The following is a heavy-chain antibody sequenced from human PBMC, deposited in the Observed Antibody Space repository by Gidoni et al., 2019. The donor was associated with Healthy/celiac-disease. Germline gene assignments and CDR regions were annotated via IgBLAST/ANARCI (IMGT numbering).Heavy chain of an antibody. CDR3: ARRVGGVWFDP. J-gene: IGHJ5*02. CDR2: IRAYNGNT. CDR1: GYTFTCYG. Sequence: QVQLVQSGAEVQKPGASVKVSCKASGYTFTCYGISWVRQAPGQGLEWMGMIRAYNGNTNYAQKLQGRVTMTRDTSKSTAYMKLRSLGSDDTAVYYCARRVGGVWFDPWGQGTLVTVSS. D-gene: IGHD3-3*01. V-gene: IGHV1-18*01.